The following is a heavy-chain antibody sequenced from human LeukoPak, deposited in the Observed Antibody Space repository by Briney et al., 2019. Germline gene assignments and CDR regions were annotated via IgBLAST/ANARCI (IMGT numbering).Heavy chain of an antibody. V-gene: IGHV3-23*01. CDR2: ITKSGDQT. D-gene: IGHD3-10*01. Sequence: GGSLRLSCVPSGITFSNSALSWVRQAPGKGLEWVSTITKSGDQTHYADSVRGLFTISRDIFKNTLYLQMNSLRAEDTAVYYCARDLLTQTLQSITMVRGTVDYYCGMDVWGQGTTVTVSS. J-gene: IGHJ6*02. CDR1: GITFSNSA. CDR3: ARDLLTQTLQSITMVRGTVDYYCGMDV.